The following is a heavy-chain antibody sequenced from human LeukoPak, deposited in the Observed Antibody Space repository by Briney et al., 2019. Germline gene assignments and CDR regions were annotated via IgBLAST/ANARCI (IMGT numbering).Heavy chain of an antibody. D-gene: IGHD2-15*01. J-gene: IGHJ6*02. CDR3: ARDQVVVVVAATLVYYGMDV. CDR2: ISYDGSNK. CDR1: GFTFSSYA. Sequence: GGSLRLSCAASGFTFSSYAMHWVRQAPGKGLEWVAVISYDGSNKYYADSVKGRFTISRDNSKNTLYLQMSSLRSEDTAVYYCARDQVVVVVAATLVYYGMDVWGQGTTVTVSS. V-gene: IGHV3-30*04.